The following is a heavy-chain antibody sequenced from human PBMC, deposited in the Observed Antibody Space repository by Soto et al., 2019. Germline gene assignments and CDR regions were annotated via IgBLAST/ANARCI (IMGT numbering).Heavy chain of an antibody. J-gene: IGHJ5*02. V-gene: IGHV4-39*01. CDR2: MYYSGST. CDR1: GGSISSSYFY. D-gene: IGHD2-15*01. CDR3: AVVDSTGNWFDP. Sequence: SETLSLTCTVSGGSISSSYFYWGWLRQTPGKGLEFIGSMYYSGSTYYNPSLKSRLTISVDTSKNQFTLKLISVTAADTAVYYCAVVDSTGNWFDPWGEGALVTVSS.